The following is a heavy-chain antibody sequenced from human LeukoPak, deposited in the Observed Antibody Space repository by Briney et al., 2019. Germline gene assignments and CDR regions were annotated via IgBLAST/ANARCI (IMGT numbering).Heavy chain of an antibody. J-gene: IGHJ6*03. CDR1: GGSLSSYD. CDR3: ARIRVSYYYSMDA. Sequence: PSKTLSLTCTVSGGSLSSYDWSWIRQPPGKGLDWIGHIYYSGSTNYNPSLKSRVTISGDTSKNQFYLKLSSVTAADTAVYYCARIRVSYYYSMDAWGKGTTVTVSS. V-gene: IGHV4-59*01. CDR2: IYYSGST. D-gene: IGHD6-13*01.